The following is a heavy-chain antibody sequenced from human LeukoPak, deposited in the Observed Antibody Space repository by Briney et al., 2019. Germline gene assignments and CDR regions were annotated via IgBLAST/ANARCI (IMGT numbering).Heavy chain of an antibody. CDR1: GYTFTSYD. J-gene: IGHJ4*02. V-gene: IGHV1-8*03. CDR2: MNPNSGNT. CDR3: ARVEYYYDNSRYYDY. Sequence: ASVKVSCKASGYTFTSYDINWVRQATGQGIEWMGWMNPNSGNTAYAQKSQSRVTITRNTSPRTTYMELSSLRSAETTVYYCARVEYYYDNSRYYDYWGQGTLVTVSS. D-gene: IGHD3-22*01.